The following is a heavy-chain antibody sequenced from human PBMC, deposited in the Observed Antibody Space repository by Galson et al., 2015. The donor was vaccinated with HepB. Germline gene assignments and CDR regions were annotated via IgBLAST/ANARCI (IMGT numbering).Heavy chain of an antibody. CDR1: GFTFSSYA. D-gene: IGHD2-2*01. Sequence: SLRLSCAASGFTFSSYAMSWVRQAPGKGLEWVSAISGSGGSTYYADSVKGRFTISRDNSKNTLYLQMNSLRAEDTAVYYCAKETGGIVVVPALDAFDIWGQGTMVTVSS. V-gene: IGHV3-23*01. CDR3: AKETGGIVVVPALDAFDI. J-gene: IGHJ3*02. CDR2: ISGSGGST.